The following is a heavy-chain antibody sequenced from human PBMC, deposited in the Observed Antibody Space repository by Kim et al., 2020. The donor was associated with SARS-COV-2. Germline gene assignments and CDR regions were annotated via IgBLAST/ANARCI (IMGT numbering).Heavy chain of an antibody. D-gene: IGHD1-26*01. CDR3: AKALGVGATRRNAFDI. J-gene: IGHJ3*02. V-gene: IGHV3-30*18. CDR2: ISYDGSNK. Sequence: GGSLRLSCAASGFTFSSYGMHWVRQAPGKGLEWVAVISYDGSNKYYADSVKGRFTISRDNSKNTLYLQMNSLRAEDTAVYYCAKALGVGATRRNAFDIWGHGTMVTVSS. CDR1: GFTFSSYG.